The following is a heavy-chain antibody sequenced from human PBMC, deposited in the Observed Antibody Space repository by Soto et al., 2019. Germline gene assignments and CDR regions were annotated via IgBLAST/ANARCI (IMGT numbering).Heavy chain of an antibody. D-gene: IGHD3-22*01. Sequence: GGSVRLSCAASGITFSNYAMSWVRQAPGKGLEWVSGISGSGDSTYYAESVKGRFTISRDNSKNTVYLQMNSLGAEDTAVYYCASRNYYDTSGYYYWYYFDFWGQGALVTVSS. CDR3: ASRNYYDTSGYYYWYYFDF. CDR2: ISGSGDST. CDR1: GITFSNYA. J-gene: IGHJ4*02. V-gene: IGHV3-23*01.